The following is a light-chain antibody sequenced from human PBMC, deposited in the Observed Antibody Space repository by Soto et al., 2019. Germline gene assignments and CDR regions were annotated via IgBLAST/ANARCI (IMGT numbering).Light chain of an antibody. CDR3: QQHNHWPS. V-gene: IGKV3-15*01. J-gene: IGKJ2*01. CDR1: QSVSSN. CDR2: AVS. Sequence: EIVMTQSPATLSVSQGERATLSCRASQSVSSNLAWFQQKPGQAPRLLLYAVSTRATGVPGRFSGSGSGTEFTLTISSLLSEDSAVYYCQQHNHWPSFGQGTKLEIK.